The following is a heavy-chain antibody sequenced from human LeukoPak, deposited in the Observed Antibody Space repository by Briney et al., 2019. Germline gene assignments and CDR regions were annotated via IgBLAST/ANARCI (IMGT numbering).Heavy chain of an antibody. Sequence: SETLSLTCTVSGGSISSHYWSWIRQPPGKGLEWIGEINHSGSTNYNPSLKSRVTISVDTSKNQFSLKLSSVTAEDTAVYYCAPRGNSYWFDPWGQGTLVTVSS. CDR2: INHSGST. CDR1: GGSISSHY. D-gene: IGHD3-10*01. V-gene: IGHV4-34*01. J-gene: IGHJ5*02. CDR3: APRGNSYWFDP.